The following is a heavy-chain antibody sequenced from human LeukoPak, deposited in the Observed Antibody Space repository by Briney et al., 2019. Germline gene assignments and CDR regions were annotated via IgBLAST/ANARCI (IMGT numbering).Heavy chain of an antibody. D-gene: IGHD3-3*01. V-gene: IGHV4-34*01. CDR2: INHSGST. CDR3: ARHYDPQPFDAFDM. Sequence: SETLSLTCAVYGGSFSGYYWSWIRQPPGKGLEWIGEINHSGSTNYNPSLKSRVTISVDTSKNQFSLKLSSVTAADTAVYYCARHYDPQPFDAFDMWGQGTMVTVSP. J-gene: IGHJ3*02. CDR1: GGSFSGYY.